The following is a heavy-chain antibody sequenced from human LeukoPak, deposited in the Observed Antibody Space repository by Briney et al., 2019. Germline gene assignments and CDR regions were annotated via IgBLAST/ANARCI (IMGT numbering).Heavy chain of an antibody. CDR1: GFTFTDTA. V-gene: IGHV1-58*01. D-gene: IGHD2-21*01. CDR3: ATAHTRGVVVVPELDP. Sequence: SVKVSCKASGFTFTDTAVQWVRQARGQRREWIGWMVLGSGNTNSAYKCQDRVSLTRDMSTSTAYTELSSIRSDDTAVYYCATAHTRGVVVVPELDPWGQGTLVTVSS. CDR2: MVLGSGNT. J-gene: IGHJ5*02.